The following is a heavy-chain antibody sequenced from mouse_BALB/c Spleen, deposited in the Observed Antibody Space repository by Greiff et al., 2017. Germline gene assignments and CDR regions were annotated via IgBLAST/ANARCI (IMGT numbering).Heavy chain of an antibody. J-gene: IGHJ4*01. V-gene: IGHV1-4*02. CDR1: GYTFTSYT. D-gene: IGHD1-1*01. CDR2: INPSSGYT. CDR3: ARRRNYGYYAMDD. Sequence: QVQLQQSAAELARPGASVKMSCKASGYTFTSYTMHWVKQRPGPGLEWIGYINPSSGYTEYNQKFKDKTTLTADKSSSTAYMQLSSLTSEDSAVYYCARRRNYGYYAMDDWGEGNAVTVSA.